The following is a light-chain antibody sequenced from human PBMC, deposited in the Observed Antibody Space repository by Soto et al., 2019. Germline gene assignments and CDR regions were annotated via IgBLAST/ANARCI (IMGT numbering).Light chain of an antibody. CDR2: KAS. Sequence: DIQMTQSPSTLSACVGDRVTITCRASQSISRWVAWYQQKPGKAPKHLIYKASSLESGVPSRFSGSGSGTEFTLTISSLQPDDFATYYCQQYNSYSWTFGQGTKVEIK. V-gene: IGKV1-5*03. CDR3: QQYNSYSWT. J-gene: IGKJ1*01. CDR1: QSISRW.